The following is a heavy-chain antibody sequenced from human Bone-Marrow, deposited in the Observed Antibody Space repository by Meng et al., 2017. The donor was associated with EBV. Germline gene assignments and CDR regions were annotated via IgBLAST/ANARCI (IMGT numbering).Heavy chain of an antibody. D-gene: IGHD1-26*01. CDR2: IRSQVDGRTA. V-gene: IGHV3-15*01. Sequence: EVRLVESGGGLVKPGESLKLSCAASEFTFTSAWMNWVRQAPGKGLEWVGRIRSQVDGRTADYSAPVKGRFTISRDDSKHTLYLQMNSLKIEDSAVYYCTTDEGGSRFWGQGTLVTVSS. CDR1: EFTFTSAW. CDR3: TTDEGGSRF. J-gene: IGHJ4*02.